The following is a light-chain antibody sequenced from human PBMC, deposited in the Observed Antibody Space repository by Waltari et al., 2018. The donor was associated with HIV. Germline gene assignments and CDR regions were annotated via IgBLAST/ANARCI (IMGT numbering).Light chain of an antibody. V-gene: IGLV2-8*01. CDR1: RSDVGGYNY. J-gene: IGLJ2*01. CDR2: EVT. CDR3: SSYAGINTYVL. Sequence: QSALTQPPSASGSPGQSVTISCTGTRSDVGGYNYVSWYQQHPGKAPKLMIYEVTKRPSGVPHRFSGSKSGNTASLTVSGLQAEDEANYYCSSYAGINTYVLFGGGTKLTVL.